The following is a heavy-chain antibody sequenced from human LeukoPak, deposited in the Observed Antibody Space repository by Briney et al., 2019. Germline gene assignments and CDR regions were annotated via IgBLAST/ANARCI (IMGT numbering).Heavy chain of an antibody. CDR3: ARLDQEICGGDCHYFDY. J-gene: IGHJ4*02. V-gene: IGHV4-59*08. D-gene: IGHD2-21*02. CDR1: GGSISSYY. CDR2: IYYRGST. Sequence: SETLSLTCTVYGGSISSYYWSWIRQRPGKGLEWIGYIYYRGSTNYNPSLKSRVTISVDTSKNQFSLKLSSVTAADTAVYYCARLDQEICGGDCHYFDYWGQGTLVTVCS.